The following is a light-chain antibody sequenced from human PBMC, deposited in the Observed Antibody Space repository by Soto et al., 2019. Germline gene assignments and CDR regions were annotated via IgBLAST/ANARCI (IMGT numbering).Light chain of an antibody. CDR2: GAS. J-gene: IGKJ3*01. CDR3: QHYDNSPPMFT. Sequence: EIVLTQSPGTLSLSPGERATLSCRASQSVSTTYLAWYQQKPGQAPRLLIYGASSRATGVPDRFSGSGSGTDSTLTISRLEPEDFAVYYCQHYDNSPPMFTFGPGTRVDIK. CDR1: QSVSTTY. V-gene: IGKV3-20*01.